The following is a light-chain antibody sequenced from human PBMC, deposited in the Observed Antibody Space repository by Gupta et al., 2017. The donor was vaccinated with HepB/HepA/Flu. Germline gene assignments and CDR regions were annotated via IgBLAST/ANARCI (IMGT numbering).Light chain of an antibody. V-gene: IGLV2-14*03. CDR2: DVT. CDR1: SSDIGDYNY. J-gene: IGLJ1*01. CDR3: SSYTSSSTFV. Sequence: QSALTQPASVSGSPGQSNTISCTGTSSDIGDYNYVSWYQHHPGKAPKLVIYDVTNRPSGVSNRFSGSKSGNTASLTISGLQPEDEADYHCSSYTSSSTFVFGTGPRSPS.